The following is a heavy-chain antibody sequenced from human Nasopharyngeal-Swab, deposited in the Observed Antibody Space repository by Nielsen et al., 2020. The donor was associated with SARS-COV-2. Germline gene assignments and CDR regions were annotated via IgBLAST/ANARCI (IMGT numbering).Heavy chain of an antibody. J-gene: IGHJ4*02. Sequence: ASVKVSCKASGYTFTGYYMHWVRQAPGQGLEWMERINPNSGGTNYAQKFQGRVTMTRDTSISTAYMELSRLRSDDTAVYYCAREVRLHLGELSSLDYFDYWGQGTLVTVSS. V-gene: IGHV1-2*06. CDR2: INPNSGGT. CDR3: AREVRLHLGELSSLDYFDY. D-gene: IGHD3-16*02. CDR1: GYTFTGYY.